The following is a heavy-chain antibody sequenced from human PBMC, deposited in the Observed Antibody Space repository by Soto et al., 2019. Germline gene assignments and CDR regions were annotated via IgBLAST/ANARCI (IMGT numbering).Heavy chain of an antibody. D-gene: IGHD2-21*01. J-gene: IGHJ4*02. Sequence: QLQLQESGPGLVKPSETLSLTCTVSGDSISSSSFYWGWIRQPPGKGLEWIGHIFHTGATYQNPTLTCRHRRSVDTSKNQSSLNLSSVTATDTAVYYCARRRIVPTTNFYYWGQGTLVTVSS. V-gene: IGHV4-39*01. CDR2: IFHTGAT. CDR3: ARRRIVPTTNFYY. CDR1: GDSISSSSFY.